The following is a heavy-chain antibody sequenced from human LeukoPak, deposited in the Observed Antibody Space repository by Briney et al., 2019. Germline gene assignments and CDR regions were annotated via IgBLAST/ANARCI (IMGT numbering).Heavy chain of an antibody. V-gene: IGHV4-34*01. J-gene: IGHJ4*02. CDR1: RFTFSSYA. CDR3: ARAAAPDPYYFDY. Sequence: GSLRLSCAASRFTFSSYAMTWIRQPPGKGLEWIGEINHSGSTNYNPSLKSRVTISVDTSKNQFSLKLSSVTAADTAVYYCARAAAPDPYYFDYWGQGTLVTVSS. D-gene: IGHD2-2*01. CDR2: INHSGST.